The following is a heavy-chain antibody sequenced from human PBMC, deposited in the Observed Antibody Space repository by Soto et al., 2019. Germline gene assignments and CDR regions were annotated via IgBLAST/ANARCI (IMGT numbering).Heavy chain of an antibody. V-gene: IGHV4-31*02. CDR3: ARKRGSGWSTDT. J-gene: IGHJ5*02. Sequence: SLSLTRTVSCDSISSGGYYWSWIRQHPGKGLEWSGYIYYSGSTYYNPSLKSRVTISVDTSKNQFSLKLSSVTAADTAVYYCARKRGSGWSTDTWGQGTLVTVSS. D-gene: IGHD6-19*01. CDR1: CDSISSGGYY. CDR2: IYYSGST.